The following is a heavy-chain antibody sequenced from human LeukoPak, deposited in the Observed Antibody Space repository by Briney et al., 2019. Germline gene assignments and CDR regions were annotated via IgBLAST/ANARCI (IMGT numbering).Heavy chain of an antibody. J-gene: IGHJ4*02. V-gene: IGHV1-2*02. D-gene: IGHD5-18*01. CDR1: GYTLTGYY. CDR2: INPNSGGT. CDR3: ARDGDTAMVTDY. Sequence: ASVKVSCKASGYTLTGYYMHSVRQAPGQGLEWMGWINPNSGGTNYAQKLQGTVTMTRDTFLSTAYMELSRLRSDDTAVYYCARDGDTAMVTDYWGQGTLVTVSS.